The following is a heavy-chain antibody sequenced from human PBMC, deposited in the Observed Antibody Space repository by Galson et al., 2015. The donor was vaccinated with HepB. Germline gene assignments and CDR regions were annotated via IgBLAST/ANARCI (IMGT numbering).Heavy chain of an antibody. CDR3: EKEIRDSSGRYRYFDS. CDR2: ISGSSGST. V-gene: IGHV3-23*01. J-gene: IGHJ2*01. Sequence: SLRLSCAASGFTFSSYSMSWVRQAPGEGLEWVSAISGSSGSTYYADSVKGRFTLSRDNSKNTLYLQMNSLRAEDPAVYYWEKEIRDSSGRYRYFDSWGRGTLVTVSS. CDR1: GFTFSSYS. D-gene: IGHD3-22*01.